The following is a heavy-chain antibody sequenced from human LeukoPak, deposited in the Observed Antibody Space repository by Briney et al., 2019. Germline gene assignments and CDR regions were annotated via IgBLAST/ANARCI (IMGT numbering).Heavy chain of an antibody. CDR1: GCTFTGYY. V-gene: IGHV1-2*02. D-gene: IGHD5-24*01. Sequence: GASVKVSCKASGCTFTGYYIHWVRQAPGQGLEWMGSINPNSGDTNFAQKFQGRATMPRDTSISTAYMELSRLRSDDTAVYYCARVSGRDGYNLDYRGQGTLVTVSS. J-gene: IGHJ4*02. CDR3: ARVSGRDGYNLDY. CDR2: INPNSGDT.